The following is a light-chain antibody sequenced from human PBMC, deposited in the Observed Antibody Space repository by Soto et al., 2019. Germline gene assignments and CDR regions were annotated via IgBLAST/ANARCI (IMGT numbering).Light chain of an antibody. CDR3: SSWDDSLNAVV. CDR2: SSD. V-gene: IGLV1-44*01. Sequence: QSVLTQAPSASGTPGQRVTISCSGSGSNIGSNTVNWYQHLPGMAPRLLMYSSDQRPSGVPDRFSGSKSGTSASLAISGLQSGDEADYYCSSWDDSLNAVVFGGGTKVTVL. J-gene: IGLJ3*02. CDR1: GSNIGSNT.